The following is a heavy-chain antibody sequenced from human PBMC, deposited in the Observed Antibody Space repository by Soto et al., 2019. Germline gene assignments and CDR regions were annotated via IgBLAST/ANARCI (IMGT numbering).Heavy chain of an antibody. D-gene: IGHD3-10*01. CDR3: ARGVTMVRGVIHTPDFDY. CDR2: IYYSGST. V-gene: IGHV4-31*03. Sequence: QVQLQESGPGLVKPSQTLSLTCTVSGGSISSGGYYWSWIRQHPGKGLEWIGYIYYSGSTYYNPSLTRRLTIAVDTSKNQSSLKLSSVTAADTAVYYCARGVTMVRGVIHTPDFDYWGQGTLVTVSS. J-gene: IGHJ4*02. CDR1: GGSISSGGYY.